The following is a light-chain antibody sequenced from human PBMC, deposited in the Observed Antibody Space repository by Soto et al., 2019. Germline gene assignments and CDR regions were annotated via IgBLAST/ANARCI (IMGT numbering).Light chain of an antibody. V-gene: IGKV3-15*01. J-gene: IGKJ5*01. CDR1: QSISTN. Sequence: EIVMTQSPATLSVSPGERATLSCRASQSISTNLAWFQHKPGQAPRLLIYGASTRVTAIPARFSGSGSGTEFTLTINSLQSDDFAVYFCQQYNSWPPISFGQGTRLQIK. CDR3: QQYNSWPPIS. CDR2: GAS.